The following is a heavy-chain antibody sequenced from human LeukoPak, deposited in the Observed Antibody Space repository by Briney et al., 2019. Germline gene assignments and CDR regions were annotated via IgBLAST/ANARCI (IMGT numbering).Heavy chain of an antibody. D-gene: IGHD1-26*01. CDR1: GFSFSSYA. V-gene: IGHV3-23*01. CDR2: ITDSGGTT. Sequence: PGGSLRLSCAASGFSFSSYAMSWVRQAPGKGLEWVSTITDSGGTTFYADSVKGRFTISRDSSKNTVYLQLNSLRAEDTAVYYCAKLWRGSHPRYFDHWGQGTLVTVSS. CDR3: AKLWRGSHPRYFDH. J-gene: IGHJ4*02.